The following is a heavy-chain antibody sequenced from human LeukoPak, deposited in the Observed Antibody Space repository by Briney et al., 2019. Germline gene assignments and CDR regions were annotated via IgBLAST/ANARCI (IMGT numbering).Heavy chain of an antibody. Sequence: SETLSLTCTVSGGSISSSSYYWGWIRQPPGKGLEWIGSIYYSGSTYYNPSLKSRVTISVDTSKNQFSLKLSSVTAADTAVYYCASAHYYDSSGYYLGYWGQGTLVTVSS. V-gene: IGHV4-39*07. J-gene: IGHJ4*02. D-gene: IGHD3-22*01. CDR3: ASAHYYDSSGYYLGY. CDR1: GGSISSSSYY. CDR2: IYYSGST.